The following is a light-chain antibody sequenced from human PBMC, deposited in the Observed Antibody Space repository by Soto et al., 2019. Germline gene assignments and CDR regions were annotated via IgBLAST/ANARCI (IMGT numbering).Light chain of an antibody. CDR3: GTWDSSLNGGV. J-gene: IGLJ2*01. V-gene: IGLV1-51*02. Sequence: QSVLTQPPVVSAALGQRVTISSSGSSSNIGNKYVSWYQQLPGSAPKLLIYESNKRPSGIPDRFSGSKSGTSDTLDITGLQHGDEADYYCGTWDSSLNGGVFGGGTKLTVL. CDR2: ESN. CDR1: SSNIGNKY.